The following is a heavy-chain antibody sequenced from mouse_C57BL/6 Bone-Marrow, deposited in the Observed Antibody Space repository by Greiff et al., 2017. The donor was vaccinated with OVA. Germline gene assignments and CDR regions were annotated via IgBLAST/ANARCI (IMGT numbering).Heavy chain of an antibody. CDR1: GYTFTSYW. J-gene: IGHJ3*01. V-gene: IGHV1-69*01. CDR3: ARGAAWFAY. Sequence: QVQLQQPGAELVMPGASVKLSCKASGYTFTSYWMHWVKQRPGQGLEWIGEIDPSDSYTNYNQKFKGKSTLTVDKSSSTAYMQLSSPTSEDSAVYYCARGAAWFAYWGQGTLVTVSA. CDR2: IDPSDSYT.